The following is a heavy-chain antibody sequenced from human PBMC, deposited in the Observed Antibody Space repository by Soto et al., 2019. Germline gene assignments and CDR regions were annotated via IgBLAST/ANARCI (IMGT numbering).Heavy chain of an antibody. Sequence: PSQTLSLTCGISGDSVSSNSAAWNWIRQSPSRGLEWLGRTYYRSKWYNDYAVSVKSRITLNPDTSKNQFSLQLNSVTPEDTAVYYCARIQGYSYGSSYFDYWGQGTLVTISS. CDR3: ARIQGYSYGSSYFDY. D-gene: IGHD5-18*01. V-gene: IGHV6-1*01. CDR2: TYYRSKWYN. CDR1: GDSVSSNSAA. J-gene: IGHJ4*02.